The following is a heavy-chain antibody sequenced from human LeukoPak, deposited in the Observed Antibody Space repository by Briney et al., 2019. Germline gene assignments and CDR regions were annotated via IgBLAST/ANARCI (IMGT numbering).Heavy chain of an antibody. CDR3: ARVKKSRRAPISESSIAASDAFDI. J-gene: IGHJ3*02. Sequence: PGGSLRLSCAASGFTFSSYSMNWVRQAPGKGLEWVSSISSSSSYIYYADSVKGRFTISRDNAKNSLYLQMNSLRAEDTAVYYCARVKKSRRAPISESSIAASDAFDIWGQGTMVTVSS. CDR1: GFTFSSYS. V-gene: IGHV3-21*01. CDR2: ISSSSSYI. D-gene: IGHD6-13*01.